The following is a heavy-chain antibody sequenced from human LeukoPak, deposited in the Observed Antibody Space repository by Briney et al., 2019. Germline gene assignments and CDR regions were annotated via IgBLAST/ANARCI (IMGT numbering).Heavy chain of an antibody. CDR3: ASAYDFWSGYTYFDY. J-gene: IGHJ4*02. CDR2: INHGGST. CDR1: GGSFSGYY. Sequence: SETLSLTCAVYGGSFSGYYWSWIRQPPGKGLEWIGEINHGGSTYYNPSLKSRVTISVDTSKNQFSLKLSSVTAADTAVYYCASAYDFWSGYTYFDYWGQGTLVTVSS. V-gene: IGHV4-34*01. D-gene: IGHD3-3*01.